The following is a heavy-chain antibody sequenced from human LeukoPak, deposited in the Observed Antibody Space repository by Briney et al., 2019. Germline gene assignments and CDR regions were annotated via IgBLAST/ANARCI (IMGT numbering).Heavy chain of an antibody. D-gene: IGHD1-1*01. CDR1: GYTFTDYY. Sequence: ASVKVSCKVSGYTFTDYYMHWVQQAPGKGLVWMGLVDPEDGETIYAEKFQGRVTITADTSTDTAYMELSSLRSEDTAVYYCATFNGYTGTYYFDYWGQGTLVTVSS. CDR2: VDPEDGET. J-gene: IGHJ4*02. CDR3: ATFNGYTGTYYFDY. V-gene: IGHV1-69-2*01.